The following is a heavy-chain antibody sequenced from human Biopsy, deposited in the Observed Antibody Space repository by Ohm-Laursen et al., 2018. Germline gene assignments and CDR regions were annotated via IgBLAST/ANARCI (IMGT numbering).Heavy chain of an antibody. V-gene: IGHV4-4*07. CDR2: LFTSGTT. Sequence: SETLSLTCSVSGGSISSYYWSWMRQPAGKGLEWIGRLFTSGTTNYSPSLNNRVTMSVDTSKNQFSLRLTSVTAADTAVYYCVRGGSGSFPFDYWGPGTLVTVSS. J-gene: IGHJ4*02. CDR1: GGSISSYY. CDR3: VRGGSGSFPFDY. D-gene: IGHD3-10*01.